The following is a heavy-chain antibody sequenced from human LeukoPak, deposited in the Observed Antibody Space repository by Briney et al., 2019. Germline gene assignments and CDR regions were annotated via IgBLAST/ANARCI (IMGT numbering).Heavy chain of an antibody. Sequence: ASVKVSCKVFGYTLTEVSMHWGGHAPGKGLEWMGDYEQKFQGRVTMTEDTSTDTAYMELSSLRSEDTAVYYCVSRPPPRGHRGLFDFWGRGTRVTVSS. V-gene: IGHV1-24*01. CDR2: YE. CDR3: VSRPPPRGHRGLFDF. CDR1: GYTLTEVS. J-gene: IGHJ4*02.